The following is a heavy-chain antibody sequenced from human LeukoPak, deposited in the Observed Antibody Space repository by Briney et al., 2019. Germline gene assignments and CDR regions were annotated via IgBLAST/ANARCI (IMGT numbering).Heavy chain of an antibody. V-gene: IGHV3-23*01. J-gene: IGHJ4*02. CDR3: AKDVSGSYCYFDY. Sequence: HAGGSLRLSCAASGFTFSSYAMSWVRQAPGKGLEWVSAISGSGGSTYYADSVKGRFTISRDNSKNTLYLQMNSLRAEDTAVYYCAKDVSGSYCYFDYWGQGTLVTVSS. D-gene: IGHD1-26*01. CDR1: GFTFSSYA. CDR2: ISGSGGST.